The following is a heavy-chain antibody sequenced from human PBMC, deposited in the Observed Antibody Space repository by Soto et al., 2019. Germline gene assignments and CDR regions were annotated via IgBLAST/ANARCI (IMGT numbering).Heavy chain of an antibody. V-gene: IGHV4-39*02. CDR2: VYHSGGS. J-gene: IGHJ5*02. CDR3: GRVVEGATRHTDSDS. D-gene: IGHD2-15*01. CDR1: GVSIHNSHSF. Sequence: LSLTCAVSGVSIHNSHSFWGWIRQPPGKGLEFIGSVYHSGGSYYNPSLKGRVTVSVDTSNNQISLRVNSVTAADTAVYYCGRVVEGATRHTDSDSWGQGMLVTVSS.